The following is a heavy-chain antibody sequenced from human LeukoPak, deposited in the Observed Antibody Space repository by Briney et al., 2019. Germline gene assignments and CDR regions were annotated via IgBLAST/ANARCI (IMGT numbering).Heavy chain of an antibody. J-gene: IGHJ1*01. CDR3: VRRGLIVTEYLER. CDR2: ISYDGSNK. V-gene: IGHV3-30*03. CDR1: GFTFSSYG. D-gene: IGHD3-10*01. Sequence: GGPLRLSCAASGFTFSSYGMHWVRQAPGKGLGWVAVISYDGSNKYYADSVKGRFTISRDNSKNTLYLQMNSLRAEDTAVYYCVRRGLIVTEYLERWGQGTLVIVSS.